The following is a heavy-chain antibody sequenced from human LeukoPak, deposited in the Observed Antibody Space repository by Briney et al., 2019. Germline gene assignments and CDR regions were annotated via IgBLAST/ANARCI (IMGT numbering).Heavy chain of an antibody. CDR1: GFTFSSYG. CDR2: ISYDGSNK. D-gene: IGHD6-19*01. V-gene: IGHV3-30*18. Sequence: PGRSLRLSCAASGFTFSSYGMHWVRQAPGKGLEWVAVISYDGSNKYYADSVKGRFTISRDNSKNTLYLQMNSLRAEDTAVYYCAKDEQWLDYYYGMDVWGQGTTVTVSS. J-gene: IGHJ6*02. CDR3: AKDEQWLDYYYGMDV.